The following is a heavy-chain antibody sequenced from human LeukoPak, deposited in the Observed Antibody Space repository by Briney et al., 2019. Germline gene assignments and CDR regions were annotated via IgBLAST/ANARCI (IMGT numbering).Heavy chain of an antibody. D-gene: IGHD5-24*01. Sequence: GGSLRLSCAASGFTFSNYAMSWVRQAPGKGLEWVSAISDSGITTYYADSVKGRFTVSRDNSKNTLSLQMNSLRVEDTAMYFCAKDIQLSTWGLGTMVTVSS. V-gene: IGHV3-23*01. CDR2: ISDSGITT. CDR1: GFTFSNYA. J-gene: IGHJ3*01. CDR3: AKDIQLST.